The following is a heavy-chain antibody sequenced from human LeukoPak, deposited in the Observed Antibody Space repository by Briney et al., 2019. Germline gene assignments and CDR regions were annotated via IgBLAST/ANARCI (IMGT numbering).Heavy chain of an antibody. D-gene: IGHD5-12*01. CDR1: GFTFSNYW. CDR3: AKDTTGGYDEYYYYYLDV. V-gene: IGHV3-30*02. Sequence: GGSLRLSCAASGFTFSNYWMHWVRQAPGKGLEWVAFIRYDGSKKYYADSVKGRFTFSRDNSKNTLYLQMNSLRAEDTAVYYCAKDTTGGYDEYYYYYLDVWGKGTTVTVSS. CDR2: IRYDGSKK. J-gene: IGHJ6*03.